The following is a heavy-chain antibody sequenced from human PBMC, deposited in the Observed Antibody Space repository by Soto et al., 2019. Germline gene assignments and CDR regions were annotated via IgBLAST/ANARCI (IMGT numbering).Heavy chain of an antibody. CDR3: ARHISNFRYHHYAMAF. V-gene: IGHV5-51*01. J-gene: IGHJ6*02. Sequence: GEAMKSSGEGVGDSFPNHWIAWVRQRPDKGLEWMGTIYPGDSDMRYSPSFRGQVTITVDKSTNTAYLQWNTLKASDTAMYYCARHISNFRYHHYAMAFRGQGTTVIVS. CDR1: GDSFPNHW. D-gene: IGHD4-4*01. CDR2: IYPGDSDM.